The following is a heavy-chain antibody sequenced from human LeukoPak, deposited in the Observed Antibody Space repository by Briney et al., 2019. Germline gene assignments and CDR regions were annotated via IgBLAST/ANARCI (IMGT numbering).Heavy chain of an antibody. J-gene: IGHJ4*02. D-gene: IGHD4/OR15-4a*01. CDR2: IYPRDSNT. Sequence: GESLKISCKASGYRFTTYWIGWVRQMPGKGLEWRGIIYPRDSNTRYSPSFQGQITISADNTISTAYLQLRSLKASDTAIYYCARQVPFDYWGQGTLVTVSS. V-gene: IGHV5-51*01. CDR3: ARQVPFDY. CDR1: GYRFTTYW.